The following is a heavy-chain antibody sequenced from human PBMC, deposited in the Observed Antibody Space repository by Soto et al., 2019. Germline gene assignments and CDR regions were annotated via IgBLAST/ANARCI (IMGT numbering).Heavy chain of an antibody. J-gene: IGHJ5*02. CDR2: INSRNGDT. Sequence: SVKVSCKASGYTFSAHYIHWVRQAPGQGLQWMGWINSRNGDTKYARDFQGSVTLTRDTSINTAYMELRSQTSDDTAIYCCARGTGSSWFDLWGQGTLVTVSS. D-gene: IGHD3-10*01. CDR1: GYTFSAHY. CDR3: ARGTGSSWFDL. V-gene: IGHV1-2*02.